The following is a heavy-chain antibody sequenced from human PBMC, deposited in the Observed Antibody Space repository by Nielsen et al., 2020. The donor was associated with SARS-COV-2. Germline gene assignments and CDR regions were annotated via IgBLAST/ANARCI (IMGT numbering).Heavy chain of an antibody. CDR3: ARSPTLRFLDSATYYYGMDV. V-gene: IGHV3-33*01. CDR2: IYYDGSNQ. D-gene: IGHD3-3*01. Sequence: SLKISCVVSGFTFSNYGMHWVRQAPGKGLEWVALIYYDGSNQHYADSVKGRFTISRDNSRDTLYLQMNSLRAEDTAIYYCARSPTLRFLDSATYYYGMDVWGQGTTVTVS. CDR1: GFTFSNYG. J-gene: IGHJ6*02.